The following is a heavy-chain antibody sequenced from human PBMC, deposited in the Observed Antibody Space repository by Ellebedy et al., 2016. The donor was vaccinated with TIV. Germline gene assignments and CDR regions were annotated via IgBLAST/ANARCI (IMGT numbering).Heavy chain of an antibody. V-gene: IGHV3-11*04. CDR3: ARDTVAVPDGDTFDF. D-gene: IGHD2-2*01. CDR1: GFTFSDYY. CDR2: ISSSGSTI. Sequence: GESLKISCAASGFTFSDYYMSWIRQAPGKGLEWVSYISSSGSTIYYADSVKGRFTISRDNARNSLYLQMKSLRVDDTAMYYCARDTVAVPDGDTFDFWGQGTMVTVST. J-gene: IGHJ3*01.